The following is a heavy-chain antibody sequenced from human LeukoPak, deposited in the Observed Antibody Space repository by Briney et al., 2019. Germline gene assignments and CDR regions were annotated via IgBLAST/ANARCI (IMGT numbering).Heavy chain of an antibody. CDR3: AREQMSDAFDI. CDR2: IYYSGST. V-gene: IGHV4-34*09. J-gene: IGHJ3*02. CDR1: GGSFSGYY. Sequence: SETLSLTCAVYGGSFSGYYWSWIRQPPGKGLEWIGYIYYSGSTYYNPSLKSRVTISVDTSKNQFSLKLSSVTAADTAVYYCAREQMSDAFDIWGQGTMVTVSS.